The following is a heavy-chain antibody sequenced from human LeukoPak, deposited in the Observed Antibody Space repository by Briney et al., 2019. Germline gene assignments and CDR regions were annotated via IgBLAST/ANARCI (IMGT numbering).Heavy chain of an antibody. CDR3: GRDLGGRSGY. V-gene: IGHV3-74*01. D-gene: IGHD1-26*01. J-gene: IGHJ4*02. CDR2: INEDGSIT. CDR1: GFTFRTYW. Sequence: GGSLRLSCAVSGFTFRTYWMHWVRQVPGEGLVWVSRINEDGSITNYADSVKGRFTIFRDNAENTLYLQMNSLTAEDTAVYYCGRDLGGRSGYWGLGTLVTVSS.